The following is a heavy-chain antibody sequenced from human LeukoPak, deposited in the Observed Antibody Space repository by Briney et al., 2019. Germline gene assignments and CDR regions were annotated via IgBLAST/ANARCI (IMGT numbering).Heavy chain of an antibody. CDR2: IYYSGST. CDR1: GGSISSGGYY. D-gene: IGHD2-15*01. J-gene: IGHJ4*02. V-gene: IGHV4-31*03. CDR3: ARGSHSRADSRSNDY. Sequence: SETLSLTCTVSGGSISSGGYYWNWIRQHPGKGLEWIGYIYYSGSTYYNPSLKSRVTISVDTSKNQLSLKLNSVTAADTAVYYCARGSHSRADSRSNDYWGQGTLVTVSS.